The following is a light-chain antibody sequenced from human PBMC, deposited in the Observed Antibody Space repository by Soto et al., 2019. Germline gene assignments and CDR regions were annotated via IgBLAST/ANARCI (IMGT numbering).Light chain of an antibody. Sequence: QSALTQPASVSGSPEQSITISCTGTSSDVGGFNYVSWYQQHPGKAPKLIIYDVTNRPSGVSFRFSGSKSGNTASLTISGLQAEDEADYYCNSYTSSSTYVFGTGTKLTVL. CDR3: NSYTSSSTYV. V-gene: IGLV2-14*03. CDR2: DVT. J-gene: IGLJ1*01. CDR1: SSDVGGFNY.